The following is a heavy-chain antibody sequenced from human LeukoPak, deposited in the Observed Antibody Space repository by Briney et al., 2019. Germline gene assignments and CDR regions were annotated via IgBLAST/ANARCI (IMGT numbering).Heavy chain of an antibody. CDR2: INPNSGGT. Sequence: ASVKVSCKASGYTFTGYYMHWVRQAPGQGLEWMGWINPNSGGTNYAQKFQGRVTMTRDTSISTAYMELSRLRSDDTAVYYCARDYGQQLVKNYYYYYMDVWGKGTTVTVSS. CDR3: ARDYGQQLVKNYYYYYMDV. V-gene: IGHV1-2*02. J-gene: IGHJ6*03. CDR1: GYTFTGYY. D-gene: IGHD6-13*01.